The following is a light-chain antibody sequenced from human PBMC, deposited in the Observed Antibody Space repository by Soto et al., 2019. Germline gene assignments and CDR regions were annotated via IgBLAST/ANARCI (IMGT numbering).Light chain of an antibody. Sequence: PSTLSCYVGDRVTGTCRASQTISGWLAWYLQKPGEAPKLLIYDASALPRGVPSRFSGSGSGTKFTLTIASLQPDDFATYYCQQYETFSGTFGPGTKV. CDR2: DAS. V-gene: IGKV1-5*01. CDR3: QQYETFSGT. CDR1: QTISGW. J-gene: IGKJ1*01.